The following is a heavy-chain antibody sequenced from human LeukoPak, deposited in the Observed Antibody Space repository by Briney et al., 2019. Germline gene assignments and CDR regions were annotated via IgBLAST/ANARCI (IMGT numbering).Heavy chain of an antibody. CDR2: ISAYNGNT. V-gene: IGHV1-18*01. Sequence: ASVKVSCKASGYTFTSYGISWVRQAPGQGLEWMGWISAYNGNTNYAQKLQGRVTMTTDTSTNTVYMDLRSLRSDDTAVYYCARDLEHCRNIICSNSAYWGQGTLVTVSS. CDR1: GYTFTSYG. J-gene: IGHJ4*02. CDR3: ARDLEHCRNIICSNSAY. D-gene: IGHD2-2*01.